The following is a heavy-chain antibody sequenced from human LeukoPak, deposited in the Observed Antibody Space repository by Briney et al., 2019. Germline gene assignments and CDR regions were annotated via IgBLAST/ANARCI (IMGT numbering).Heavy chain of an antibody. V-gene: IGHV1-8*03. Sequence: ASVKVSCKASGYTFTSYDINWVRQATGQGLEWMGWMNPNSGNTGYAQKFQGRVTITRNTSISTAYMELSSLRSEDTAVYYCVSYVVGAKRSFDYWGQGTLVTVSS. CDR1: GYTFTSYD. CDR2: MNPNSGNT. J-gene: IGHJ4*02. D-gene: IGHD1-26*01. CDR3: VSYVVGAKRSFDY.